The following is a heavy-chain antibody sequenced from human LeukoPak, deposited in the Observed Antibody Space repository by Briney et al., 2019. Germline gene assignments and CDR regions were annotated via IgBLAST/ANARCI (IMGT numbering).Heavy chain of an antibody. CDR2: IWYDGSNK. Sequence: QPGRSLRLSCAASGFTFSSYGMHWVRQAPGKGLEWVAVIWYDGSNKYYADSVKGRFTISRDNSKNSLYLQMNSLRAEDTAVYYCAAGQSYYILTGHPFDYWGQGTLVTVSS. J-gene: IGHJ4*02. D-gene: IGHD3-9*01. CDR3: AAGQSYYILTGHPFDY. V-gene: IGHV3-33*01. CDR1: GFTFSSYG.